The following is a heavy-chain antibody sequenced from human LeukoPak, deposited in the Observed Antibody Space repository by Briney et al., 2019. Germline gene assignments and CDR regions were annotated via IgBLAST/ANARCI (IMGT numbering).Heavy chain of an antibody. J-gene: IGHJ5*02. V-gene: IGHV4-39*01. D-gene: IGHD3-3*01. Sequence: WETLSLTCTVSGGSISSSSYYWGWIRQPPGKGLEWIGSIYYSGSTYYNPSLKSRVTISVDTSKNQFSLKLSSVTAADTAVYYCARPVTYDFWSGYPNWFDPWGQGTLVTVSS. CDR3: ARPVTYDFWSGYPNWFDP. CDR1: GGSISSSSYY. CDR2: IYYSGST.